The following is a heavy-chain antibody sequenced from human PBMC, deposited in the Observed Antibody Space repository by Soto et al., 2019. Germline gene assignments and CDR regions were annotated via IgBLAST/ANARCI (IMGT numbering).Heavy chain of an antibody. CDR1: GGTFSSYA. CDR2: IIPIFGTA. V-gene: IGHV1-69*13. Sequence: ASVKVSCKASGGTFSSYAISWVRQAPGQGLEWMGGIIPIFGTANYAQKFQGRVTITADESTSTAYMELSSLRSEDTAVYYCARDSQSHSYYYGMDVWGQGTTVTVSS. CDR3: ARDSQSHSYYYGMDV. D-gene: IGHD4-4*01. J-gene: IGHJ6*02.